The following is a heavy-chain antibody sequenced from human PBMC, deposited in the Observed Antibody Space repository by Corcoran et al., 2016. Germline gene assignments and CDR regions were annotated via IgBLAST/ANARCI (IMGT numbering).Heavy chain of an antibody. J-gene: IGHJ3*02. CDR2: IYTSGST. V-gene: IGHV4-4*07. CDR1: GGSISSYY. D-gene: IGHD4-17*01. CDR3: ARDSRNHDYGDQNAFDI. Sequence: QVQLQESGPGLVKPSETLSLTCTVSGGSISSYYWSWIRQPAGKGLEWIGRIYTSGSTNYNPSLKSRVTMSVDTSKNQFSLKLSSVTAADTAVYYCARDSRNHDYGDQNAFDIWGQGTMVTVSS.